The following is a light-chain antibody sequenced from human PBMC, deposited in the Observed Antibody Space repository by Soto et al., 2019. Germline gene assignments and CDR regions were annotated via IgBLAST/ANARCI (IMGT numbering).Light chain of an antibody. Sequence: EIVLTQSPATLSLSPGEGATLSCRASQSLSSSLAWYQKKPGQAPRLLIYDAFNRATGIPARFSGSGSGTDLTLTISSLEPEDFAVYYCQQRSNWPPWTFGQGTKVDIK. CDR1: QSLSSS. J-gene: IGKJ1*01. CDR3: QQRSNWPPWT. CDR2: DAF. V-gene: IGKV3-11*01.